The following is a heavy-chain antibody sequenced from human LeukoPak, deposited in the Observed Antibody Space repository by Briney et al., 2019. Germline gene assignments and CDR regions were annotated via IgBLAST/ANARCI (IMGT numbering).Heavy chain of an antibody. Sequence: GGSLRLSCAASGFTFSSYAMHWVRQAPGKGLEWVAVISYDGSNKYYADSVKGRFTISRDNSDNTLYLQMDNLRADDTAIYYCARNDYGQYDFDYWGQGTLVTISS. CDR3: ARNDYGQYDFDY. CDR2: ISYDGSNK. D-gene: IGHD4-17*01. V-gene: IGHV3-30-3*01. J-gene: IGHJ4*02. CDR1: GFTFSSYA.